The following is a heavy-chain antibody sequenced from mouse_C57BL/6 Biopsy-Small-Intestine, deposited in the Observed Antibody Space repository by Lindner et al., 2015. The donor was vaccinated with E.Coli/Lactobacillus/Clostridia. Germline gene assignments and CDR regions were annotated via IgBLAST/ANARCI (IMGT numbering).Heavy chain of an antibody. V-gene: IGHV1-20*01. CDR1: GYTFTNYG. Sequence: SVKVSCKASGYTFTNYGISWVRQAPGQGLEWMGWINSYNGDTNYAQKFQGRVTMTRDTSTTTAYMDLSSLRSDDTAVYYCATDDSRGFDHWGQGTLVTVSS. J-gene: IGHJ4*01. D-gene: IGHD3-2*01. CDR3: ATDDSRGFDH. CDR2: INSYNGDT.